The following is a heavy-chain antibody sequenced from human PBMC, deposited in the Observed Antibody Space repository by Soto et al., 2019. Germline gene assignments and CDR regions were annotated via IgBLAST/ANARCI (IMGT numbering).Heavy chain of an antibody. J-gene: IGHJ3*02. CDR2: IYSGGST. CDR3: AREGDSYGSGSYYAFDI. D-gene: IGHD3-10*01. Sequence: GGSLRLSCAASGFTVSSNYMSWVRQAPGKGLEWVSVIYSGGSTYYADSVKGRFTISRDNSKNTLYLQMNSLRAEDTAVYYCAREGDSYGSGSYYAFDIWGQGTMVTVSS. V-gene: IGHV3-53*01. CDR1: GFTVSSNY.